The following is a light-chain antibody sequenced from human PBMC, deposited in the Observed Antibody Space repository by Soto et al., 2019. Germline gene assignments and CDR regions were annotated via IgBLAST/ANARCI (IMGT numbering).Light chain of an antibody. CDR3: GTWDSSLSAGV. V-gene: IGLV1-51*01. CDR2: DNN. CDR1: SSNIGNNY. J-gene: IGLJ2*01. Sequence: QAVVTQPPSVSAAPGQKVTISCSGSSSNIGNNYVSWYQQLPGAAPKLLISDNNKRPSGIPDRFSGSKSGTSATLGITGLQTGDEADYYCGTWDSSLSAGVFGGGTKVTVL.